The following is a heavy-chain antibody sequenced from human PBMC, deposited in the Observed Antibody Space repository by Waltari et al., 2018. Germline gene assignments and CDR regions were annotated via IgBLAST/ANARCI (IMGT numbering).Heavy chain of an antibody. D-gene: IGHD3-10*01. Sequence: QVQLQESGPGLVKPSQTLSLTCTVSGGSIRSGGYYWSWIRPHPGKGLEWIGYIYYSGSTYYNPSLKSRVTISVDTSKNQFSLKLSSVTAADTAVYYCARVASITMVRGGGYFDYWGQGTLVTVSS. CDR1: GGSIRSGGYY. CDR3: ARVASITMVRGGGYFDY. V-gene: IGHV4-31*03. CDR2: IYYSGST. J-gene: IGHJ4*02.